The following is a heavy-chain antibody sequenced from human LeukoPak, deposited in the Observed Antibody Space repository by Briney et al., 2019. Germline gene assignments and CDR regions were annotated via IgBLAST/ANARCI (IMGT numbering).Heavy chain of an antibody. D-gene: IGHD6-19*01. Sequence: GESLKISCKGSGYSFTSYWIGWVRQMPGKGLEWMGIIHPGDSDTRYSPSFQGQVTISADKSISTAYLQWSSLKASDTAIYYCARAGTYYYYHMDIWGKGTTVTVFS. J-gene: IGHJ6*03. V-gene: IGHV5-51*01. CDR1: GYSFTSYW. CDR3: ARAGTYYYYHMDI. CDR2: IHPGDSDT.